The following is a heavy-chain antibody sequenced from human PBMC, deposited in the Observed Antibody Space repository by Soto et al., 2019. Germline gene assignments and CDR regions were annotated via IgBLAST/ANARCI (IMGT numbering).Heavy chain of an antibody. CDR2: IYRTGST. CDR3: ASRDPGTSVDY. CDR1: GGSFTSNNW. D-gene: IGHD1-7*01. V-gene: IGHV4-4*02. J-gene: IGHJ4*02. Sequence: SETLSLTWAVSGGSFTSNNWWSWVRQPPGQGLEWIGEIYRTGSTNYNPSLKSRVTISLDKSEKQISLKVTSLTAADTAVYYCASRDPGTSVDYWGQGTLVTVS.